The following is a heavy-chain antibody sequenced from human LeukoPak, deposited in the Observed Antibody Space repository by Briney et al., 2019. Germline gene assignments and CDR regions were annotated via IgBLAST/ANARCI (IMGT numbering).Heavy chain of an antibody. CDR2: INPNSGGT. Sequence: ASVKVSCKASGYTFTGYYMHWVRQAPGQGLEWMGRINPNSGGTNYAQKFQGRVTMTRDTSISTAYMGLSRLRSDDTAVYYCASSVYHTYYYDSSGYFDYWGQGTLVTVSS. J-gene: IGHJ4*02. CDR3: ASSVYHTYYYDSSGYFDY. V-gene: IGHV1-2*06. D-gene: IGHD3-22*01. CDR1: GYTFTGYY.